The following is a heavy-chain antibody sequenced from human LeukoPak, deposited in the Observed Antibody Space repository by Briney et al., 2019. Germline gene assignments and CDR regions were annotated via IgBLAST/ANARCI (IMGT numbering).Heavy chain of an antibody. Sequence: SETLCLTCTVSGGSISSYYWSWIRQPAGKGLEWIGRIYTSGSTNYNPSLKSRVTMSVDTSKNQFSLKLSSVTAADTAVYYCARVAHSIVVVPAAIRASYYYYMDVWGKGTTVTISS. J-gene: IGHJ6*03. V-gene: IGHV4-4*07. D-gene: IGHD2-2*01. CDR1: GGSISSYY. CDR2: IYTSGST. CDR3: ARVAHSIVVVPAAIRASYYYYMDV.